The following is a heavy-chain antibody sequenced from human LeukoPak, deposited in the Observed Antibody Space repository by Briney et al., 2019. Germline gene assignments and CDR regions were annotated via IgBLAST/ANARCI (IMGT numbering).Heavy chain of an antibody. D-gene: IGHD3-22*01. Sequence: PGGSLRLSCAASGFTFSSYAMSWVRQAPGKGLGWVSAISGSGGSTYYADSVKGRFTISRDNSKNTLYLQMNSLRAEDTAVYYCAKDHYYDSSGYHRFDYWGQGTLVTVSS. CDR3: AKDHYYDSSGYHRFDY. V-gene: IGHV3-23*01. CDR2: ISGSGGST. J-gene: IGHJ4*02. CDR1: GFTFSSYA.